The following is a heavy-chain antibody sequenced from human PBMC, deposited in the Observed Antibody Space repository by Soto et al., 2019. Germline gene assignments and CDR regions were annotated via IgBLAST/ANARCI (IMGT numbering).Heavy chain of an antibody. CDR2: IVPIFGAA. CDR1: GGTFNTYI. V-gene: IGHV1-69*06. D-gene: IGHD3-3*01. Sequence: QMHLVQSGAEVKKPGSSVKVSCKASGGTFNTYIVAWVRQAPGQGLEWMGGIVPIFGAASYAQKFQGRVTITAHKSTPTVYMELMSLTSEDTAVYYCASPARDSDFWGGGSWGQGTRVTVSS. J-gene: IGHJ5*02. CDR3: ASPARDSDFWGGGS.